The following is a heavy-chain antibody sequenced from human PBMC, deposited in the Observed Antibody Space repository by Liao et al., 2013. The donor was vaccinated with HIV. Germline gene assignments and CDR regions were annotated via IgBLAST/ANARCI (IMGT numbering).Heavy chain of an antibody. D-gene: IGHD4-17*01. CDR3: ARGPITTVTVSYYYFDL. J-gene: IGHJ2*01. CDR2: IYTSGHT. V-gene: IGHV4-4*07. CDR1: GGSISSYY. Sequence: QVQLQESGPGLVKPSETLSLTCTVSGGSISSYYWSWIRQPAGKGLEWIGLIYTSGHTNFNPSLRSRVTMSVDTSRSQFSLDLTSVTAADSAVYYCARGPITTVTVSYYYFDLWGRGTLVTVSS.